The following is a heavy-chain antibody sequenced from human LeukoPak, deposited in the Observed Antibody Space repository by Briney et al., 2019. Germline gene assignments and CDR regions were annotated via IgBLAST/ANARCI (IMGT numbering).Heavy chain of an antibody. CDR1: GFSFSSYG. CDR3: ATLSDAFDI. J-gene: IGHJ3*02. Sequence: GGSLRLSCAASGFSFSSYGMHWVRQAPGKGLEWVAVISYDGSNKYYADSVKGRFTISRDNSKNTLYLQMNSLRAEDTAVYYCATLSDAFDIWGQGTMVTVSS. V-gene: IGHV3-30*03. CDR2: ISYDGSNK.